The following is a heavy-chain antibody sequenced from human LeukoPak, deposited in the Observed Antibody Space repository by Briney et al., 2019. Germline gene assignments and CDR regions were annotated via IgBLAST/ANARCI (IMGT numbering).Heavy chain of an antibody. V-gene: IGHV4-59*08. D-gene: IGHD3-22*01. J-gene: IGHJ4*02. CDR1: GGSINRYY. CDR2: IYYSGNT. Sequence: SETLSLTCTVSGGSINRYYWNWLRQPPGKPLEWIGHIYYSGNTKYNPSLNSRVTISIDTSQNQFSLKLSSVTAADTAVYYCAATYYYDSSGYAAIDYWGQGTLVTVSS. CDR3: AATYYYDSSGYAAIDY.